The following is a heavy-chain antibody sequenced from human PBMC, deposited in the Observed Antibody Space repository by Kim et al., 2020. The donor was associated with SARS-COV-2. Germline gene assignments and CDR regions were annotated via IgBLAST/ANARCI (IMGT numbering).Heavy chain of an antibody. V-gene: IGHV3-49*02. CDR2: TT. CDR3: TRVGYYYGMDV. Sequence: TTEYDATVKGRFTISRDDSKSIAYLQMNSLKTEDTAVYYCTRVGYYYGMDVWGQGTTVTVSS. J-gene: IGHJ6*02.